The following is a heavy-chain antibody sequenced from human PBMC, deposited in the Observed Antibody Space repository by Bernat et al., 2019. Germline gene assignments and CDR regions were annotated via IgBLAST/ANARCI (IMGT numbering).Heavy chain of an antibody. V-gene: IGHV3-30*18. Sequence: QVQLVESGGGVVQPGRSLRLSCAASGFTFSSYGMHWVRQAPGKGLEWVAVISYDGSNKYYADSVKGRFAISRDNSKNTLYLQMNSLRAEDTAVYYCAKDRYGSGSYAPIDYWGQGTLVTVSS. J-gene: IGHJ4*02. D-gene: IGHD3-10*01. CDR1: GFTFSSYG. CDR2: ISYDGSNK. CDR3: AKDRYGSGSYAPIDY.